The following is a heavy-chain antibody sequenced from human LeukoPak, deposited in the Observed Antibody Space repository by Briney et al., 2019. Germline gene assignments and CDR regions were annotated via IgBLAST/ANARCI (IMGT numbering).Heavy chain of an antibody. V-gene: IGHV4-59*08. CDR2: MYYSESP. D-gene: IGHD3-22*01. CDR1: GASIRSYY. J-gene: IGHJ4*02. Sequence: LETLSLTCTVSGASIRSYYWSWIRQPPGKTLEWIAYMYYSESPSYNPSLKSRVSMSGDSSRNQFSLTVNSVTAADTAVYYCARSYDTNNRQRFDYWGQGILVTVSP. CDR3: ARSYDTNNRQRFDY.